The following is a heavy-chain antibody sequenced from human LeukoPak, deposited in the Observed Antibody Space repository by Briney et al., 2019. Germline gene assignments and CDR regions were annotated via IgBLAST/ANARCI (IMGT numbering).Heavy chain of an antibody. D-gene: IGHD3-10*02. CDR2: IYTSGST. CDR1: GGSISSYY. J-gene: IGHJ5*02. V-gene: IGHV4-4*09. Sequence: SETLSLTCTVSGGSISSYYWSWIRQPPGKGLEWIGDIYTSGSTNYNPSLKSRVTISVDTSKNHFSLKLSSVTAADTAVYYCARLFGGWFDPWGQGTLVTVSS. CDR3: ARLFGGWFDP.